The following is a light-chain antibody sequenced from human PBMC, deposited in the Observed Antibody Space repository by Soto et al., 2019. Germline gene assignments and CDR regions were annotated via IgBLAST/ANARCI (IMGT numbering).Light chain of an antibody. CDR2: DAS. CDR1: QCVSSY. V-gene: IGKV3-11*01. Sequence: EIVLTQSPATLSLSPGERATLSCRASQCVSSYLAWYQQKPGQAPRLLIYDASNRATGIPARFSGSGSGTDFTLTISRLEPEDFAVYYCQQRSNWPLFTFGPGTKVDIK. CDR3: QQRSNWPLFT. J-gene: IGKJ3*01.